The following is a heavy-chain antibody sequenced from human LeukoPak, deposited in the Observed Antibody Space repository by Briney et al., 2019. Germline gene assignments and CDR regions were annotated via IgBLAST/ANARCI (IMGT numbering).Heavy chain of an antibody. CDR2: IYSSGST. CDR1: GGSISSATYY. D-gene: IGHD5-12*01. CDR3: ARDLLHRGYAFDI. V-gene: IGHV4-61*02. Sequence: SETLSLTCTVSGGSISSATYYWSWIRQPAGRGLEWIGRIYSSGSTNYNPSLKSRVTISVDPSKNQFSLKLSSVTAADTAVYYCARDLLHRGYAFDIWGQGSMVTVSS. J-gene: IGHJ3*02.